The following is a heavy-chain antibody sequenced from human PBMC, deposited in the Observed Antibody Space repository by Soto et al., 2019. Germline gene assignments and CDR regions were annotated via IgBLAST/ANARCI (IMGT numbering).Heavy chain of an antibody. V-gene: IGHV3-23*01. Sequence: GGSLRLSCAASGFTFTDYGMGWVRQAPGKGLEWVSTLSASGGSTYYADSVKGWFTISRDNSKNTVYLQMNSLRAEDTALYYCAKARDDSIDYYRIGYYFDYWGQGTRVTVSS. J-gene: IGHJ4*02. CDR3: AKARDDSIDYYRIGYYFDY. CDR2: LSASGGST. CDR1: GFTFTDYG. D-gene: IGHD2-21*02.